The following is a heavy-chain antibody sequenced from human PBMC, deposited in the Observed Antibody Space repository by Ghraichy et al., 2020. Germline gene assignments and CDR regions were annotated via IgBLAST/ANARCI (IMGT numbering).Heavy chain of an antibody. V-gene: IGHV4-31*03. CDR3: AGVARPLYYFND. CDR2: IIYSGST. J-gene: IGHJ4*02. Sequence: SETLSLTCTVSGDSISNGGYYWSWIRQHPGKGLEWIGYIIYSGSTYYNPSLKSRLAISIDTSKKQFSLKVTSVTAADTAVYYCAGVARPLYYFNDWGQGTLVTVSS. D-gene: IGHD5-12*01. CDR1: GDSISNGGYY.